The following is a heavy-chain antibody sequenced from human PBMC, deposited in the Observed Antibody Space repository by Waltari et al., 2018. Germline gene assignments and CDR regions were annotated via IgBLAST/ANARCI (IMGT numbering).Heavy chain of an antibody. CDR2: ISGSGGSK. CDR3: AILEYSSSAGGGDAFDI. Sequence: EVQLLESGGGLVQPGGSLRLSCAASGFTFSSYAMSWVRQAPGKGLEWVSAISGSGGSKYYADSVKGRFTISRDNSKNTLYLQMNSLRAEDTAVYYCAILEYSSSAGGGDAFDIWGQGTMVTVSS. CDR1: GFTFSSYA. J-gene: IGHJ3*02. D-gene: IGHD6-6*01. V-gene: IGHV3-23*01.